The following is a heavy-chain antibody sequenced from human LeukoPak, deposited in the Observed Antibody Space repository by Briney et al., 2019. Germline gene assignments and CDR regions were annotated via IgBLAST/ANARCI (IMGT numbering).Heavy chain of an antibody. V-gene: IGHV7-4-1*02. CDR3: ARAEVSCSRSTCFLH. J-gene: IGHJ4*02. D-gene: IGHD2-15*01. CDR1: VYTFTSFA. CDR2: INTNTGNP. Sequence: GASVKVSCKASVYTFTSFAMNWVRQAPGQGLEWIGWINTNTGNPTYAQGFTGRFVFSLDTSVSTAYLHISSLQAEDTAVYYCARAEVSCSRSTCFLHWGQGTLVTVSS.